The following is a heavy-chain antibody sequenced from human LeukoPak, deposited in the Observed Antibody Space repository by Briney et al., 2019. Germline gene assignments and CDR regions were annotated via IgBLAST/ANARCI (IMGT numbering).Heavy chain of an antibody. V-gene: IGHV3-23*01. Sequence: GGSLGLSCASSGFTFRSYAMSWVRQAPGKGLEWVSGVSGSGGSTDYADSVRGRFTISRDNSKSTLYLQMNSLRAEDTAVYYCAKDYYDSSGYINYWGQGTLVTVSS. J-gene: IGHJ4*02. CDR2: VSGSGGST. CDR3: AKDYYDSSGYINY. CDR1: GFTFRSYA. D-gene: IGHD3-22*01.